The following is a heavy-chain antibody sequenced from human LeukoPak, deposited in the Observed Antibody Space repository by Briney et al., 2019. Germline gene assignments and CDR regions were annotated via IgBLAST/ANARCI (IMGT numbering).Heavy chain of an antibody. V-gene: IGHV3-49*04. D-gene: IGHD3-10*01. CDR2: IRSKAYGGTI. J-gene: IGHJ2*01. CDR3: SRTMVRGHWYFYL. CDR1: GFTFSSYA. Sequence: GGSLRLSCAASGFTFSSYAMSWVRQASGKGLEWVGFIRSKAYGGTIEYAASEKGRFTISRDDSKSIAYLQMNSLKTEDTAIYFCSRTMVRGHWYFYLWGRGTLVTVSS.